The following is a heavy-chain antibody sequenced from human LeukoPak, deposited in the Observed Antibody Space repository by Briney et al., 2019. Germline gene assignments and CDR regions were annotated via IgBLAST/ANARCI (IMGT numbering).Heavy chain of an antibody. CDR3: ASSYSYDSSGYLAPYYYYYGMDV. V-gene: IGHV3-23*01. Sequence: GGSLRLSCAASGFTFSSYAMSWVRQAPGKGLEWVSAISGSGGSTYYADSVKGRFTISRDNAKNSLYLQMNSLRDEDTAVYYCASSYSYDSSGYLAPYYYYYGMDVWGQGTTVTVSS. CDR1: GFTFSSYA. D-gene: IGHD3-22*01. J-gene: IGHJ6*02. CDR2: ISGSGGST.